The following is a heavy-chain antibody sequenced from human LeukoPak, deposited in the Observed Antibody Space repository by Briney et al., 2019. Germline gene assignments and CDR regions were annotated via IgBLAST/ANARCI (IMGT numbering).Heavy chain of an antibody. CDR3: ARVWSSGYTKDY. CDR2: ISSSSSTI. D-gene: IGHD3-22*01. CDR1: GFTFSSYS. Sequence: GGSLRLSCAASGFTFSSYSIDWVRQAPGKGLEWLSYISSSSSTIYYADPVKGRFTISRDNAKNSVYLQMNSPRAEDTAVYYCARVWSSGYTKDYWGQGTLVTVSS. V-gene: IGHV3-48*04. J-gene: IGHJ4*02.